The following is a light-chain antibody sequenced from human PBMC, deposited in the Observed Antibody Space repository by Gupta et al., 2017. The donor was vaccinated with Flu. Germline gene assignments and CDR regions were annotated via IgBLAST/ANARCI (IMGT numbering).Light chain of an antibody. CDR1: SSNIGSNT. Sequence: VTISCSGSSSNIGSNTVNWYQQLPRTAPKLLIYTNNQRPSGVPDRFSGSKSDTSASLAISGLQSEDEGDYYCASWDDSLNGGVFGGGTKLTVL. V-gene: IGLV1-44*01. CDR2: TNN. CDR3: ASWDDSLNGGV. J-gene: IGLJ3*02.